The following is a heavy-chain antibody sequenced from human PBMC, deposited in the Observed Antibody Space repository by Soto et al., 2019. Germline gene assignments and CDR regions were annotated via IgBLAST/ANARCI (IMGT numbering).Heavy chain of an antibody. D-gene: IGHD6-19*01. CDR3: ARDHAGSGWFRFDY. V-gene: IGHV1-18*01. CDR1: GYTFNKYS. Sequence: QVQLVQSGAEVKKPGASVKVSCKASGYTFNKYSISWVRQAXXXXXXWMGWISAYNGDTNYAQQLQGRVTLTTDTXTSTAYXEXRXXRSDDXAMYYCARDHAGSGWFRFDYWGQGTLVTVSS. J-gene: IGHJ4*02. CDR2: ISAYNGDT.